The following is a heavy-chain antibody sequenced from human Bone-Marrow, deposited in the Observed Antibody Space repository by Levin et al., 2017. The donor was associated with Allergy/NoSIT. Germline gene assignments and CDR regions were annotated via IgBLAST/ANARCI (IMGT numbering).Heavy chain of an antibody. D-gene: IGHD6-19*01. CDR1: GYTFTGYY. Sequence: GESLKISCKASGYTFTGYYVHWVRQAPGQGLEWMGRINPNSGGTTYAQKFQGRVTMTTDTSISTAYMELSGLRSDDTAVYYCVRPQLGAAGPGTPLFDCWGPGTLVTVSS. J-gene: IGHJ4*02. CDR2: INPNSGGT. CDR3: VRPQLGAAGPGTPLFDC. V-gene: IGHV1-2*06.